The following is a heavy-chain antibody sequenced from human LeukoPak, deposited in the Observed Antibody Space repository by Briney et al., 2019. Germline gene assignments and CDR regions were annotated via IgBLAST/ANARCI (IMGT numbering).Heavy chain of an antibody. CDR2: ISGSGGST. J-gene: IGHJ4*02. V-gene: IGHV3-23*01. Sequence: PGGSLRLSCAASGFTFSSYAMSWVRQAPGKGLEWVSAISGSGGSTYYADSVKGRFTISRDNSKNTLYLQMNSLKTEDTAVYYCTAEKYSYGPEYYFDYWGQGTLVTVSS. D-gene: IGHD5-18*01. CDR1: GFTFSSYA. CDR3: TAEKYSYGPEYYFDY.